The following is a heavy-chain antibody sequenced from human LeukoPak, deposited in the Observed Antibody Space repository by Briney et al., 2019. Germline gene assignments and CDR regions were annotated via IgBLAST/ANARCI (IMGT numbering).Heavy chain of an antibody. J-gene: IGHJ4*02. CDR2: IKQDGSEK. CDR1: GLTVSSYS. Sequence: GGSLRLSCVASGLTVSSYSMNWVRQAPGKGLEWVANIKQDGSEKYYVDSVKGRFTISRDNAKNSLYLQMNSLRAEDTAVYYCARRGSYGSYYFDYWGQGTLVTVSS. V-gene: IGHV3-7*01. CDR3: ARRGSYGSYYFDY. D-gene: IGHD1-26*01.